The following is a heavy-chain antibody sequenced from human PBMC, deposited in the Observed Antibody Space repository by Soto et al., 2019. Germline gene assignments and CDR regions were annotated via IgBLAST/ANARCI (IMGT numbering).Heavy chain of an antibody. D-gene: IGHD3-3*01. CDR2: ISAYNGNT. CDR1: GYTFTSYG. J-gene: IGHJ6*03. CDR3: ARGGLEWLFDPAFYYYYYMDV. V-gene: IGHV1-18*01. Sequence: ASVKVSCKASGYTFTSYGISWVRQAPGQGLEWMGWISAYNGNTNYAQKLQGRVTMTTDTSTSTAYMELRSLRSDDTAVYYCARGGLEWLFDPAFYYYYYMDVWGKGTTVTVSS.